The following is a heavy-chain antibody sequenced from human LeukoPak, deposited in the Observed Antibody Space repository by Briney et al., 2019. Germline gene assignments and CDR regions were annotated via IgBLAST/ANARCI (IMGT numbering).Heavy chain of an antibody. Sequence: PGGSLTLSCAASGFTFGDYYMTWLRQAPGKGLECLSYITSSGSYTVYADPVKGRFTISRDNTKNSLYLQMNSLRAEDTAVYYCAREATTYSTSPFDYWGQGTLVTVSS. CDR3: AREATTYSTSPFDY. J-gene: IGHJ4*02. D-gene: IGHD6-6*01. V-gene: IGHV3-11*06. CDR2: ITSSGSYT. CDR1: GFTFGDYY.